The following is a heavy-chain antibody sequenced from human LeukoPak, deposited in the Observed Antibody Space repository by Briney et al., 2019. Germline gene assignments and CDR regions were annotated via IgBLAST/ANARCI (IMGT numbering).Heavy chain of an antibody. V-gene: IGHV3-48*03. J-gene: IGHJ4*02. CDR2: IGSSASTI. CDR1: GFTFSSYE. D-gene: IGHD4-23*01. CDR3: ARESRVATKSRLDC. Sequence: GGSLRLSYATSGFTFSSYEMNWVRQAPGKGLEWVSYIGSSASTIYYADSVKGRFTISRDNAGNSLYLQMNSLRAEDTAVYYCARESRVATKSRLDCWGQGTLVTVSS.